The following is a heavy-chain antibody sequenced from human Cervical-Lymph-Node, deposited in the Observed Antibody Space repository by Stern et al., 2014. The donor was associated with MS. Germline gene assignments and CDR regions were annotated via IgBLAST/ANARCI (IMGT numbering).Heavy chain of an antibody. CDR3: ARVGSGRKSFDY. CDR2: LYYSGST. V-gene: IGHV4-59*01. CDR1: GGSISSYY. D-gene: IGHD6-19*01. Sequence: VQLVESGPGLVKPSETLSLTCTVSGGSISSYYWSWIRQPPGKGLEWIGYLYYSGSTNYNPSLKSRVTISVDTSKNQFSLKLSSVTAADTAVYYCARVGSGRKSFDYWGQGTLVTVSS. J-gene: IGHJ4*02.